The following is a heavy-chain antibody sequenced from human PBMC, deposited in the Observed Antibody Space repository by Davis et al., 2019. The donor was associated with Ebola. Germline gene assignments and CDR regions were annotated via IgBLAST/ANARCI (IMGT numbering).Heavy chain of an antibody. CDR1: GFTFSSYA. CDR2: ISYDGSNK. V-gene: IGHV3-30-3*01. D-gene: IGHD2-15*01. J-gene: IGHJ4*02. Sequence: GGSLRLSCAASGFTFSSYAMHWVRQAPGKGLEWVAVISYDGSNKYYADSVKGRFTISRDNSKNTLYLQMNSLRAEDTAVYYCARSGRLDYWGQGTLVTVSS. CDR3: ARSGRLDY.